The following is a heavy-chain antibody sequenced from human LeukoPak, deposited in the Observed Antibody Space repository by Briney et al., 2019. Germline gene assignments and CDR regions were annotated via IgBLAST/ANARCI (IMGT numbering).Heavy chain of an antibody. CDR1: GFTFSSYA. V-gene: IGHV3-23*01. D-gene: IGHD3-10*01. CDR2: ISGSGGST. Sequence: GGSLRLSCAASGFTFSSYAMSWVRQAPGKGLEWVSGISGSGGSTYYADSVKGRFTISRDNSKNTLYLQMNSLRAEDTAVYYCAKDLGYYYGSGSWDYWGQGTLVTVSS. J-gene: IGHJ4*02. CDR3: AKDLGYYYGSGSWDY.